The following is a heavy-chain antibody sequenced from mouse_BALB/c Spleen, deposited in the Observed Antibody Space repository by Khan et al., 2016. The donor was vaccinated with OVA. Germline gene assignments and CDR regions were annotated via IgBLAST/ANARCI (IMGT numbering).Heavy chain of an antibody. CDR2: IWSGGST. Sequence: QLQLKESGPGLVQPSQSLSITCTVSGFSLTYYGVHWVRQPPGKGLEWLGVIWSGGSTDYDAAFISRLSINKDTSKSQVFFKMNSLQADDTAIYYCGRIYDYERYFDVWGEGTTVTVSS. D-gene: IGHD2-4*01. CDR3: GRIYDYERYFDV. CDR1: GFSLTYYG. V-gene: IGHV2-4*02. J-gene: IGHJ1*01.